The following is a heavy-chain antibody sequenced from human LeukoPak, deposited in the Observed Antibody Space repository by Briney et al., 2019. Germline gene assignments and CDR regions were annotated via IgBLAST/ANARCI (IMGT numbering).Heavy chain of an antibody. D-gene: IGHD3-10*01. Sequence: SETLSLTCTVSGGSISSGAHYWSWIRQHPGKGLEWIGYIYYSGSTYYNPSLKSRVTMSVDTPKNQFSLKLSSVTAADTAVYYCARGFGTSSYYYGMDVWGQGTTVTVSS. CDR2: IYYSGST. V-gene: IGHV4-31*03. CDR3: ARGFGTSSYYYGMDV. CDR1: GGSISSGAHY. J-gene: IGHJ6*02.